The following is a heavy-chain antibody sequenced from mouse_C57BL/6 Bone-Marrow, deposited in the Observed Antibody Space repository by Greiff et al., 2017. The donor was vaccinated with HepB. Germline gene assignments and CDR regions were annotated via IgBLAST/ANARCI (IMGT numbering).Heavy chain of an antibody. CDR3: ARIITTVVATDY. CDR2: ISGGGGNT. V-gene: IGHV5-9*01. Sequence: EVKLVESGGGLVKPGGSLKLSCAASGFTFSSYTMSWVRQTPEKRLEWVATISGGGGNTYYPDSVKGRFTISRDNAKNTLYLQMSSLRSEDTALYYCARIITTVVATDYWGQGTSVTVSS. J-gene: IGHJ4*01. D-gene: IGHD1-1*01. CDR1: GFTFSSYT.